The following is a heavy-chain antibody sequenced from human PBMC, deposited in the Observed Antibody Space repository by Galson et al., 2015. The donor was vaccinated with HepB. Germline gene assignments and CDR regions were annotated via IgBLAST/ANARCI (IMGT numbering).Heavy chain of an antibody. V-gene: IGHV4-39*01. CDR3: ARRSGGHTTPFES. J-gene: IGHJ4*02. CDR2: IYYSGGS. CDR1: GVSIRSNTYS. Sequence: TLSLTCTVSGVSIRSNTYSWGWIRQPPGKGLEWIGSIYYSGGSYYNPSLKSRVTISLETSKNQFSLQQSSVTAADTAMYYCARRSGGHTTPFESWGQGTLVTVSS. D-gene: IGHD3-10*01.